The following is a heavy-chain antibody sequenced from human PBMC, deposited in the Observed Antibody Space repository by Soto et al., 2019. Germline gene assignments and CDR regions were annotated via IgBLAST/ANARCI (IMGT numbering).Heavy chain of an antibody. D-gene: IGHD5-12*01. Sequence: SETLSLTCTVSGGSISSGGYYWSWIRQHPGKGLEWIGHIYYSGSTYYNPSLKSRVTISVDTSKNQFSLKLSSVTAADTAVYYCARDTNSGYATDAFDIWGQGTMVTVSS. CDR1: GGSISSGGYY. J-gene: IGHJ3*02. CDR3: ARDTNSGYATDAFDI. CDR2: IYYSGST. V-gene: IGHV4-31*03.